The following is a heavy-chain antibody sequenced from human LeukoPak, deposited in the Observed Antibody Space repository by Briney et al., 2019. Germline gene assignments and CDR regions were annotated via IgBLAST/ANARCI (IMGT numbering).Heavy chain of an antibody. V-gene: IGHV4-38-2*01. CDR1: GCSISSGYY. CDR3: ASYYASGVSAYDYFGMDV. CDR2: MYHNRGT. D-gene: IGHD3-10*01. Sequence: SETLSLTCAVSGCSISSGYYWGWIRQPPGKGLEWIGSMYHNRGTYYNPSLKSRVTISMDTSKNQFSLRLSSVTAADTAVYYCASYYASGVSAYDYFGMDVWGKGTTVTVSS. J-gene: IGHJ6*04.